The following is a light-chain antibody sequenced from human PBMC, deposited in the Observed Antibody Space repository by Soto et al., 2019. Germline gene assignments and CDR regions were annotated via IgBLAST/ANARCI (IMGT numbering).Light chain of an antibody. CDR3: QQYGSSLTIT. J-gene: IGKJ5*01. V-gene: IGKV3-11*01. CDR1: QSISSC. CDR2: DAS. Sequence: EVVFTQSPDTLSLPPGERATLSCRASQSISSCLAWYQQKPGQAPRLLIYDASSRATGIPARFSGSGSGTDLTLTISSLEPEDFAVYYCQQYGSSLTITFGQGTRLEIK.